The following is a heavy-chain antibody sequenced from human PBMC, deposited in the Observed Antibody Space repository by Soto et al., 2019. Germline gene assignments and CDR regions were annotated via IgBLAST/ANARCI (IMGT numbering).Heavy chain of an antibody. CDR2: IYYSGST. J-gene: IGHJ6*02. D-gene: IGHD6-6*01. Sequence: PSETLSLTCTVSGGSISSYYWSWIRQPPGKGLEWIGYIYYSGSTNYNPSLKSRVTISVDTSKNQFSLKLSSVTAADTAVYYCARDAVAASSPYYYYYGMDVWGQGTTVTVSS. CDR3: ARDAVAASSPYYYYYGMDV. V-gene: IGHV4-59*01. CDR1: GGSISSYY.